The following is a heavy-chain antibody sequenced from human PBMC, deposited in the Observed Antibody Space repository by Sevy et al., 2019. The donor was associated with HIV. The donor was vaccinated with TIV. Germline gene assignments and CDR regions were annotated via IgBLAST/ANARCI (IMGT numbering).Heavy chain of an antibody. V-gene: IGHV3-30*18. J-gene: IGHJ6*02. CDR2: LSYDGSNK. CDR3: AKDSFLGVVIIGYYYYGMDV. Sequence: GGSLRLSCAASGFTFSSYGMHWVRRAPGKGLEWVAVLSYDGSNKHYADSVKGRFTISRDNSKNTLYLQMNSLGAEDTAVYYCAKDSFLGVVIIGYYYYGMDVWDQGTTVTVSS. D-gene: IGHD3-3*01. CDR1: GFTFSSYG.